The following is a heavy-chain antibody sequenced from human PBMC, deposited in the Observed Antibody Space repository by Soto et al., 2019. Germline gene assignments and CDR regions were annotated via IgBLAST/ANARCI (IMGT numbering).Heavy chain of an antibody. CDR3: AKADQVGATQLDY. J-gene: IGHJ4*02. CDR1: GFTFSSYG. V-gene: IGHV3-30*18. CDR2: ISYDGSNK. Sequence: QVQLVESGGGVVQPGRSLRLSCAASGFTFSSYGMHWVRQAPGKGLEWVAVISYDGSNKYYADSVKGRFTISRDNSKNTLYLQMNSLRAEDTAVYYCAKADQVGATQLDYWGQGTLVTVSS. D-gene: IGHD1-26*01.